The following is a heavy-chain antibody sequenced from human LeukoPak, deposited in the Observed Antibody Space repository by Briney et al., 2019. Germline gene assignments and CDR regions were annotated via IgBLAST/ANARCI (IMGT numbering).Heavy chain of an antibody. CDR1: GLTFSSYG. CDR2: IWYDGSNK. Sequence: GGSLRLSCAASGLTFSSYGMHWVRQAPGKGLEWVAVIWYDGSNKYYADSVKGRFTISRDNSKNTLYLQMNSLRAEDTAVYYCASSSGSSSWLFDYWGQGTLVTVSS. V-gene: IGHV3-33*01. J-gene: IGHJ4*02. CDR3: ASSSGSSSWLFDY. D-gene: IGHD6-13*01.